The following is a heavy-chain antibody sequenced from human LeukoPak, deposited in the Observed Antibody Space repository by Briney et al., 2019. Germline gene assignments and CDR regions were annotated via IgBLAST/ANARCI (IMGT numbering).Heavy chain of an antibody. CDR1: GYTFTGYY. D-gene: IGHD6-13*01. CDR3: ARGRAIAAAGRRWYFDL. Sequence: ASVKVSCKASGYTFTGYYMHWVRQAPGPGLEWMGWINPNSGGTNYAQKLQGRVTMTTDTSTSTAYMELRSLRSDDTAVYYCARGRAIAAAGRRWYFDLWGRGTLVTVSS. CDR2: INPNSGGT. V-gene: IGHV1-2*02. J-gene: IGHJ2*01.